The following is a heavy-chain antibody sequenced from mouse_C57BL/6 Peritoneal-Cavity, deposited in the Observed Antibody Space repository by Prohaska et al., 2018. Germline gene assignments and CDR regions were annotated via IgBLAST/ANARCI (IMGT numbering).Heavy chain of an antibody. J-gene: IGHJ3*01. D-gene: IGHD2-3*01. V-gene: IGHV3-6*01. CDR1: GYSITSGYY. CDR3: ARGTIYDGYYHFAY. Sequence: PSQSLSLTCSVTGYSITSGYYWTWIRQFPGNKLEWMGCISYDGSNNYNPSLKNRISITRDTSKNQFFLKFNSVTTEDTATYYCARGTIYDGYYHFAYWGQGTLVTVSA. CDR2: ISYDGSN.